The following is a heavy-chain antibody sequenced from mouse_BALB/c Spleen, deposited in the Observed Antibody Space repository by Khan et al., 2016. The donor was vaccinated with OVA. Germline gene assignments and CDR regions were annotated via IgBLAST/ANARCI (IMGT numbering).Heavy chain of an antibody. CDR2: IWGDGST. CDR1: GFSLTGYG. CDR3: ARAYYANYREAMDY. Sequence: VELVESGPGPVAPSQSLSITCTASGFSLTGYGVNWVRQPPGKGLEWLGMIWGDGSTDYYSALKSRLSTSKGNSTSHAFLKMNSLQTDDTARYYCARAYYANYREAMDYWGQGTSVTVSS. D-gene: IGHD2-10*01. V-gene: IGHV2-6-7*01. J-gene: IGHJ4*01.